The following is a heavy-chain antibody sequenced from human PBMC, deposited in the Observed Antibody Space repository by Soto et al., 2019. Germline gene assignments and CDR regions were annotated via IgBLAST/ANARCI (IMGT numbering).Heavy chain of an antibody. Sequence: ASVKVSCKASGYTFTSYGISWVRQAPGQGLEWMGWISAYNGNTNYAQKLQGRVTMTTDTYTRTAYMELRRLRSDDTAVYLRARYFVVVPAAIPLTPPEDYYDGTVVWGQGTTVTVSS. CDR1: GYTFTSYG. V-gene: IGHV1-18*04. J-gene: IGHJ6*02. D-gene: IGHD2-2*02. CDR2: ISAYNGNT. CDR3: ARYFVVVPAAIPLTPPEDYYDGTVV.